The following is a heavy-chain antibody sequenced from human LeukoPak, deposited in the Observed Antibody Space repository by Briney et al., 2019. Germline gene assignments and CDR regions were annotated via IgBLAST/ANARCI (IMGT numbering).Heavy chain of an antibody. Sequence: GGSLRLSCAASGFTFSNYEMSWVRPAPGKGLEWVSVIYRGGSTYYADSVKGRFTISRDNSKNTLDLQMNSLRAEDTAIYYCARDLRSSGSYSLDYWGQGTLVTVSS. D-gene: IGHD1-26*01. CDR2: IYRGGST. J-gene: IGHJ4*02. CDR3: ARDLRSSGSYSLDY. CDR1: GFTFSNYE. V-gene: IGHV3-53*01.